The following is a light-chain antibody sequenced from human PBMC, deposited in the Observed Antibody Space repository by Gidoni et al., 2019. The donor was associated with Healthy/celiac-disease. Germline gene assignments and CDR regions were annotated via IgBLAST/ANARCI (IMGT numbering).Light chain of an antibody. J-gene: IGLJ2*01. Sequence: AVVTQDPSLTVSPGGTVTLTCGSSTGAVTSGHYPYWFQQKPGQAPRTLIYDTSNKHSWTPARFSGSLLGGKAALTLSGAQPEDEAEYYCLLSYSGARSGVFGGGTKLTVL. CDR2: DTS. CDR1: TGAVTSGHY. V-gene: IGLV7-46*01. CDR3: LLSYSGARSGV.